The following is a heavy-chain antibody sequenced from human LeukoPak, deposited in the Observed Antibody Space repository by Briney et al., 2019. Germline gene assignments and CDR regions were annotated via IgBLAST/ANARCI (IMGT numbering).Heavy chain of an antibody. D-gene: IGHD3-22*01. CDR1: GGSISSYY. J-gene: IGHJ4*02. V-gene: IGHV4-59*01. CDR2: IYYSGST. CDR3: ARGKRGYLYYYDSSGYYYFDY. Sequence: SETLSLTCTVSGGSISSYYWSWIRQPPGKGLEWIGYIYYSGSTNYNPSLKSRVTISVDTSKNQFSLKLSSVTAADTAVYYCARGKRGYLYYYDSSGYYYFDYWGQGTLVTVSS.